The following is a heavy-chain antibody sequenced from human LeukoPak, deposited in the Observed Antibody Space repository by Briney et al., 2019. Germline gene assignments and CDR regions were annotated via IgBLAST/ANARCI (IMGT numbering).Heavy chain of an antibody. CDR3: ARELGNDAFDI. V-gene: IGHV1-2*06. CDR2: INPNSGGT. J-gene: IGHJ3*02. Sequence: ASVKVSCKASGYTFTGYYMHWVRQAPGQGVEWMGRINPNSGGTNYAQKFQGRVTMTRDTSISTAHMELSRLRSDDTAVYYCARELGNDAFDIWGQGTMVTVSS. CDR1: GYTFTGYY. D-gene: IGHD7-27*01.